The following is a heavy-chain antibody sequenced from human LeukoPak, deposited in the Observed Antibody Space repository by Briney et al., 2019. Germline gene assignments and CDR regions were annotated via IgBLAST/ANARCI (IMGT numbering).Heavy chain of an antibody. J-gene: IGHJ4*02. CDR3: ARLQDIVLKVYAN. CDR2: IYYSGST. CDR1: GGSISSYY. V-gene: IGHV4-59*01. D-gene: IGHD2-8*01. Sequence: PSETLSLTCTVSGGSISSYYWSWIRQPPGKGLEWIGYIYYSGSTNYNPSLKSRVTISVDTSKNQFSLKLSSVTAADTAVYYCARLQDIVLKVYANWGQGTLVTVSS.